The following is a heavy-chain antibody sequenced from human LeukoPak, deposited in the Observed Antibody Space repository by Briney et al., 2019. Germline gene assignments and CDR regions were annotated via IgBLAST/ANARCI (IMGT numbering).Heavy chain of an antibody. Sequence: PGGSLRLSCAASGFTFSSYAMSWVRQAPGKGLEWVSAISGSGGSTYYADSVKGRFTISRDNSKNTLYLQMNSLRAEDTAVYYCAKARRIQLRLATAYFDYWGQGTLVTVSS. CDR2: ISGSGGST. V-gene: IGHV3-23*01. CDR3: AKARRIQLRLATAYFDY. D-gene: IGHD5-18*01. J-gene: IGHJ4*02. CDR1: GFTFSSYA.